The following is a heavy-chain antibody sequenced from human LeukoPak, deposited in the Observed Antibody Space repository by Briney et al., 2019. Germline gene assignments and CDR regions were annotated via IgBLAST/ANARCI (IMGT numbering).Heavy chain of an antibody. CDR2: IKQDGNEK. CDR3: ARHAIWAFDI. CDR1: GFTFNRYW. Sequence: GGSLRLSCAASGFTFNRYWMTWVRQAPGKGLEWVANIKQDGNEKVYVDSVKGRFTISRDNAKNSVSLQMNSLRAEDTAVYYCARHAIWAFDIWGQGTMVTVPS. V-gene: IGHV3-7*01. J-gene: IGHJ3*02. D-gene: IGHD2-2*01.